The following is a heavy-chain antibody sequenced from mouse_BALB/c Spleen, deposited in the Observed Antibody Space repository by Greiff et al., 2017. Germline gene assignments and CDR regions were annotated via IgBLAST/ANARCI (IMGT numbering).Heavy chain of an antibody. CDR1: GFAFSSYD. J-gene: IGHJ4*01. D-gene: IGHD2-2*01. CDR3: ARAYGYDGGYAMDY. V-gene: IGHV5-12-1*01. CDR2: ISSGGGST. Sequence: EVKLVESGGGLVQPGGSRKLSCAASGFAFSSYDMSWVRQTPEKRLEWVAYISSGGGSTYYPDTVKGRFTISRDNAKNTLYLQMSSLKSEDTAMYYCARAYGYDGGYAMDYWGQGTSVTVSS.